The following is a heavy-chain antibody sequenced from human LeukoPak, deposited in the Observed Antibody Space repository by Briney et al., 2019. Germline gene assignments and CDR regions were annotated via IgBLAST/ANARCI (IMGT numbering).Heavy chain of an antibody. CDR3: AKTLRYFDWLSPIFDY. D-gene: IGHD3-9*01. Sequence: GGSLRLSCEASGFTFSSYSMNWVRQAPGKGLEWVSYISFSSATIHYADSVKGRFTISRDNAKNSLYLQMNSLRAEDTALYYCAKTLRYFDWLSPIFDYWGQGTLVTVSS. CDR1: GFTFSSYS. J-gene: IGHJ4*02. V-gene: IGHV3-48*04. CDR2: ISFSSATI.